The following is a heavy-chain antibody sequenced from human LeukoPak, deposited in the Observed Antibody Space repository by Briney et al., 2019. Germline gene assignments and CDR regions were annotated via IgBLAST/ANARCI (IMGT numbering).Heavy chain of an antibody. V-gene: IGHV3-21*01. CDR3: ARDFRGLNDAFDI. Sequence: GGSLRLSCAASGFTFSSYSMNWVRQAPGKGLEWVSSISSSSSYIYCADSVKGRFTISRDNAKNSLYLQMNSLRAEDTAVYYCARDFRGLNDAFDIWGQGTMVTVSS. CDR2: ISSSSSYI. J-gene: IGHJ3*02. CDR1: GFTFSSYS. D-gene: IGHD3-10*01.